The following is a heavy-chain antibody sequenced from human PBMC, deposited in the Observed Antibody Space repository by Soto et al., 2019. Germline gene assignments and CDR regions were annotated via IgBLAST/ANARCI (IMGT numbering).Heavy chain of an antibody. V-gene: IGHV3-49*04. D-gene: IGHD6-6*01. Sequence: EVQLVESGGGLVKPGRSLRLSCTTSGFTFGDYAMSWVRQAPGKGLEWVGFIRSKRYGGTPEYAASVKGRISISRDDSKSIAYLEMNSLKTEDSAVYYCTRLPPRPRPAFDYWGQGTLVTVSS. J-gene: IGHJ4*02. CDR3: TRLPPRPRPAFDY. CDR1: GFTFGDYA. CDR2: IRSKRYGGTP.